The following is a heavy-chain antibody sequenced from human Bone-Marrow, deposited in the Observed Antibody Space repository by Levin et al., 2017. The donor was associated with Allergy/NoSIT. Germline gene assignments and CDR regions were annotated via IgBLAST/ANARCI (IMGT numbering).Heavy chain of an antibody. J-gene: IGHJ6*02. CDR1: GFTFSTYA. V-gene: IGHV3-21*01. D-gene: IGHD3-9*01. CDR2: INAISSHI. Sequence: NTGGSLRLSCAASGFTFSTYALNWVRQAPGKGLEWVSSINAISSHIYYANSVRGRFTISRDNARNSLYLQMSSLRPEDTAVYYCARDDSFTGYQRFDAMDVWGRGTTVTVSS. CDR3: ARDDSFTGYQRFDAMDV.